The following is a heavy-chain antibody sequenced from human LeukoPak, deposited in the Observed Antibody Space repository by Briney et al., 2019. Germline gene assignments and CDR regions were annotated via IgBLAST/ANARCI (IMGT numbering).Heavy chain of an antibody. V-gene: IGHV3-23*01. CDR3: ANFHRGYSYGSIDY. CDR2: ISGSGGST. Sequence: GSLRLSCAASGFTFSSYAMSWVRQAPGKGLEWVSAISGSGGSTYYADSVKGRFTISRDNSKNTLYLQMNSLRAEDTAVYYCANFHRGYSYGSIDYWGQGTLVTVSS. J-gene: IGHJ4*02. D-gene: IGHD5-18*01. CDR1: GFTFSSYA.